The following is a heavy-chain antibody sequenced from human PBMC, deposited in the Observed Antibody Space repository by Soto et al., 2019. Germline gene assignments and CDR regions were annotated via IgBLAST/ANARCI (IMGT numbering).Heavy chain of an antibody. CDR3: ASAAGDYTTESWFDP. V-gene: IGHV1-18*01. CDR2: ISAYNGNT. D-gene: IGHD4-4*01. J-gene: IGHJ5*02. CDR1: GYTFASYG. Sequence: ASVKVSCKASGYTFASYGISWVRQAPGQGLEWMGWISAYNGNTNYAQKLQGRVTMTTDTSTSTAYMELRSLRSDDTAVYYCASAAGDYTTESWFDPWGQGTLVTVSS.